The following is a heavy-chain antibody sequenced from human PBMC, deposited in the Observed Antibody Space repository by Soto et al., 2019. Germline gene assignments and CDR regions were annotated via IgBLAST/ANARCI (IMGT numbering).Heavy chain of an antibody. J-gene: IGHJ5*02. D-gene: IGHD2-15*01. CDR2: ISGSGGST. CDR3: AKDGRHGSSQLGTDP. Sequence: EVQLLESGGGLVQPGGSLRLSCAASGFTFSSYAMSWVRQAPGKGLEWVSAISGSGGSTYYADSVKGRFTISRDNSKNALYMQMTSLRAEDTAVYYCAKDGRHGSSQLGTDPWGQGTLVTVSS. CDR1: GFTFSSYA. V-gene: IGHV3-23*01.